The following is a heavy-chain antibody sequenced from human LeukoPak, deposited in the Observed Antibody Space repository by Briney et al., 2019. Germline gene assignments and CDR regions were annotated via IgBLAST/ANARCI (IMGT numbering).Heavy chain of an antibody. D-gene: IGHD6-13*01. Sequence: GRSLKLSCAASGFTFSGSAMHWVRQASGKGLEWLSRIRSKADSYTTAYAASVKGRFIVSRDDSKNTAYLQMNSLKTEDTAVYYCRAAADLNDYWGQGTLVTVSS. V-gene: IGHV3-73*01. CDR2: IRSKADSYTT. CDR3: RAAADLNDY. CDR1: GFTFSGSA. J-gene: IGHJ4*02.